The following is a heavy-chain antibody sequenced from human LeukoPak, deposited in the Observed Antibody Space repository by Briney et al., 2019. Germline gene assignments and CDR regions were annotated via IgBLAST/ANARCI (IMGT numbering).Heavy chain of an antibody. CDR3: ARGSRLPLITIFGVVTPRNYYYYYMDV. D-gene: IGHD3-3*01. CDR1: GYTFTSYD. CDR2: MNPNSGNT. J-gene: IGHJ6*03. Sequence: ASVKVSCKASGYTFTSYDINWVRQATGQGLEWMGWMNPNSGNTGYAQKFQGRVTMTRNTSISTAYMELSSLRSGDTAVYYCARGSRLPLITIFGVVTPRNYYYYYMDVWGKGTTVTVS. V-gene: IGHV1-8*01.